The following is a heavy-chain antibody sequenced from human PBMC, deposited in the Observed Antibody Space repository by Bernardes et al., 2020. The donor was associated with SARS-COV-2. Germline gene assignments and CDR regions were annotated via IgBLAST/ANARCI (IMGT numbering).Heavy chain of an antibody. CDR1: GGSFSGYY. V-gene: IGHV4-34*01. Sequence: SETLSLTCAVYGGSFSGYYWSWIRQPPGKGLEWIGEINHSGSTNYNPSLKSRVTISVDTSKNQFSLKLSSVTAADTAVYYCAREIRRRYYYYMDVWGKGTTVTVSS. CDR3: AREIRRRYYYYMDV. CDR2: INHSGST. J-gene: IGHJ6*03. D-gene: IGHD3-16*01.